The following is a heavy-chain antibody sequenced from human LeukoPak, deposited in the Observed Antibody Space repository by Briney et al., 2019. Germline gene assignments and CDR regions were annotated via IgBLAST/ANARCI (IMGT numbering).Heavy chain of an antibody. D-gene: IGHD3-16*01. Sequence: PSETLSLTCTVSGGFINSYYWTWIRQPPGKGLEWIGSIYNSGNTNYNPSLKSRVTISVDTSKNQFSLKLNSVTAADTAVYYCARESGSYLWRSWLNPWGQGTLVTVSS. CDR1: GGFINSYY. V-gene: IGHV4-59*01. CDR3: ARESGSYLWRSWLNP. J-gene: IGHJ5*02. CDR2: IYNSGNT.